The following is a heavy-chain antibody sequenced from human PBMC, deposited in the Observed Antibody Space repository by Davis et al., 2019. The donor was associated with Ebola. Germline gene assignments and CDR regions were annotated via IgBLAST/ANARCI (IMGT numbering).Heavy chain of an antibody. D-gene: IGHD4-17*01. CDR3: ARHYGELNY. Sequence: ASVKVSCKASGYTFTSYGISWVRQAPGQGLEWMGGIIPIFGTANYAQKFQGRVTMTTDTSTSTAYMELRSLRSDDTAVYYCARHYGELNYWGQGTLVTVSS. V-gene: IGHV1-18*01. CDR1: GYTFTSYG. J-gene: IGHJ4*02. CDR2: IIPIFGTA.